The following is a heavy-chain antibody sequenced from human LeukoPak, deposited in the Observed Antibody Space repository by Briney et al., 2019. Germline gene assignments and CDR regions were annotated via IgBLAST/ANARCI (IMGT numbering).Heavy chain of an antibody. V-gene: IGHV3-66*01. J-gene: IGHJ4*02. CDR2: IYSGGST. Sequence: GGSLRLSCAASGFTVRSNYMSWVRQAPGKGLEWVSVIYSGGSTYYTDSVKGRFTISRDNSKNTLYLQMNSLRAEDTAVYYCARGTQNDYDSHDCWGQGTLVTVSS. CDR3: ARGTQNDYDSHDC. CDR1: GFTVRSNY. D-gene: IGHD4-17*01.